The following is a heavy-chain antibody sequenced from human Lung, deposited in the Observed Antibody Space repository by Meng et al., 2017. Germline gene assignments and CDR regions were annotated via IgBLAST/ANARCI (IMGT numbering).Heavy chain of an antibody. V-gene: IGHV4-34*01. CDR3: ARGPTTMAHDFDY. CDR1: GGFFSDYY. D-gene: IGHD4-11*01. J-gene: IGHJ4*02. Sequence: QVQLKSWGAGLLKPSETLSLTCVVSGGFFSDYYWSWIRQPPGKGLEWIGEINHSGSTNYNPSLESRATISVDTSQNNLSLKLSSVTAADSAVYYCARGPTTMAHDFDYWGQGTLVTVSS. CDR2: INHSGST.